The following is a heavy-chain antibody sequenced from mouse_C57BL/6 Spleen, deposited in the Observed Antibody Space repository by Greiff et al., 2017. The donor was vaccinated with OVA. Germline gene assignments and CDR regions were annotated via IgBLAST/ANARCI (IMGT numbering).Heavy chain of an antibody. CDR3: ARNDYGSSYYAMDY. Sequence: QVQLQQSGPGLVQPSQSLSITCTVSGFSLTSYGVHWVRQSPGKGLEWLGVIWSGGSTAYNAAFISRLGIRKDNTKSQVFFKMNSLQADDTAIYYCARNDYGSSYYAMDYWGQGTAVTVSS. CDR1: GFSLTSYG. J-gene: IGHJ4*01. V-gene: IGHV2-2*01. CDR2: IWSGGST. D-gene: IGHD1-1*01.